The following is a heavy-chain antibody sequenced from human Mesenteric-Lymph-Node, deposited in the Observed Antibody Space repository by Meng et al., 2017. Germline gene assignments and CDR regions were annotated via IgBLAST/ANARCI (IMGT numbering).Heavy chain of an antibody. J-gene: IGHJ4*02. CDR2: ISGSGGST. D-gene: IGHD2-21*02. Sequence: GESLKISCAASGFTFSSYAMSWVRQAPGKGLEWVSAISGSGGSTYYADSVKGRFTISRDNSKNTLYLQMNSLRAEDTAVYYCAKNSLAYCGGDCYIYHEDYWGQGTLVTVSS. CDR3: AKNSLAYCGGDCYIYHEDY. CDR1: GFTFSSYA. V-gene: IGHV3-23*01.